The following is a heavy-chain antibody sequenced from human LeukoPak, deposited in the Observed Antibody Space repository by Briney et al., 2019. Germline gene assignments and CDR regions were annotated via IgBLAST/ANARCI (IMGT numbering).Heavy chain of an antibody. CDR3: CLCSGGSCYLNYFDY. D-gene: IGHD2-15*01. Sequence: GESLKISCKGSGYTFPSSWIGWVRQMPGKGLEWMGIIYPGDSDTRYSPSFQGRVTISADKSIRTAYLQWSSLKASDTAMYYCCLCSGGSCYLNYFDYWGQGTLVTVSS. CDR2: IYPGDSDT. CDR1: GYTFPSSW. J-gene: IGHJ4*02. V-gene: IGHV5-51*01.